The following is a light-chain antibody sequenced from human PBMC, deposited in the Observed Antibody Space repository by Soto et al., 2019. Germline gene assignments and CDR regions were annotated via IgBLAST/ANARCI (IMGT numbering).Light chain of an antibody. CDR2: SNN. CDR1: SSNIGDNT. CDR3: ATWDDSLNGHVV. J-gene: IGLJ2*01. V-gene: IGLV1-44*01. Sequence: QSVLTQPPSASGTPGQRVTISCSGSSSNIGDNTVNWYQELPGTAPKLLIYSNNQRPSGVPDRFSGSKSGTSASLAISGLQSEDEAEYYCATWDDSLNGHVVFGGGTKLTVL.